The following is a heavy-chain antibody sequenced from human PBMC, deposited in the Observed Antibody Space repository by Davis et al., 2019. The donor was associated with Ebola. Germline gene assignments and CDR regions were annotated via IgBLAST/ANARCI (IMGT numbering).Heavy chain of an antibody. J-gene: IGHJ4*02. CDR3: VRYPPSNWNEFDY. D-gene: IGHD1-20*01. V-gene: IGHV1-8*01. Sequence: ASVKVSCKASGYTFTTYDLNWVRQATGQGLEWMGWMNPKTGNTGYAQKFQGRVTMTRDTSITTAYMELSSLTSEDTAVYYCVRYPPSNWNEFDYWGQGTLVTVSS. CDR1: GYTFTTYD. CDR2: MNPKTGNT.